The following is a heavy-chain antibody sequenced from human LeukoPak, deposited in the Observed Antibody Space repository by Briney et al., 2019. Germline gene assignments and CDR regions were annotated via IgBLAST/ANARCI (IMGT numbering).Heavy chain of an antibody. Sequence: GGSLRLSCASSEFSLSDYGMHWVRQAPGKGLEWVAVMWYDGSRALHADSVKGRFTISRDISKNTLYLQMDSLGAEDTAVYYCAKSRDGYHHGLLWGQGTLVTVSS. V-gene: IGHV3-33*06. CDR3: AKSRDGYHHGLL. CDR2: MWYDGSRA. D-gene: IGHD5-24*01. CDR1: EFSLSDYG. J-gene: IGHJ1*01.